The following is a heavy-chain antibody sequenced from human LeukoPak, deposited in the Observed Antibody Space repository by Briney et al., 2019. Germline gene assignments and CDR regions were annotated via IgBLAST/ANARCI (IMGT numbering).Heavy chain of an antibody. CDR1: GFTFSNAW. D-gene: IGHD2-2*01. V-gene: IGHV3-15*01. CDR2: IKSKSDGGTT. CDR3: TTSYCSTTSCYVMSLGY. Sequence: GGSLRPSCAASGFTFSNAWMSWVRQAPGKGLERVGRIKSKSDGGTTEYAAPVKGRFTISRDDSKNTLYLQMNSLKTEDTAVYYCTTSYCSTTSCYVMSLGYWGQGTLVTVSS. J-gene: IGHJ4*02.